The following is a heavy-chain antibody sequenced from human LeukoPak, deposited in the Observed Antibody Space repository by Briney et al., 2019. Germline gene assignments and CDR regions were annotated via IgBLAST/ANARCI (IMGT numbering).Heavy chain of an antibody. CDR3: ARYSSTWPYWYFDL. CDR2: ISHSGST. D-gene: IGHD6-13*01. CDR1: GGSFISGGYS. Sequence: SQTLSLTCAVSGGSFISGGYSWSWIRQPPGKGLEWIGYISHSGSTYYNPSLKSRVTISVDMSKNQFSLKLTSVTAADTAVYSCARYSSTWPYWYFDLWGRGTLVTVSS. V-gene: IGHV4-30-2*01. J-gene: IGHJ2*01.